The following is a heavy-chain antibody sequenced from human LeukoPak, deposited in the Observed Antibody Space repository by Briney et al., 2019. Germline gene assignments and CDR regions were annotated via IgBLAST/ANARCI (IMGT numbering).Heavy chain of an antibody. J-gene: IGHJ5*02. CDR2: IYSGGST. CDR3: ARKGTTGTRRFDP. D-gene: IGHD1-1*01. V-gene: IGHV3-66*01. CDR1: GFTFSSYA. Sequence: PGGSLRLSCAASGFTFSSYAMSWVRQAPGKGLEWVSVIYSGGSTYYADSVKGRFTISRDNSKNTLYLQMNSLRAEDTAVYYCARKGTTGTRRFDPWGQGTLVTVSS.